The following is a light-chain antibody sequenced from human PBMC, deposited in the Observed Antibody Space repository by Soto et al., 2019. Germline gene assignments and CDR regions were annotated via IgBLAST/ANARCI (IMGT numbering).Light chain of an antibody. CDR2: TAS. CDR1: QSIGSW. Sequence: DIQMTQSPSTLSASVGDRVTITCRASQSIGSWLAWYQQKPGKAPKLLIYTASSLESGVPSRFSGSGSGTEFTLTISSLQPDDCATDYCQQYNSYSRTFGQGTKVEIK. CDR3: QQYNSYSRT. J-gene: IGKJ1*01. V-gene: IGKV1-5*03.